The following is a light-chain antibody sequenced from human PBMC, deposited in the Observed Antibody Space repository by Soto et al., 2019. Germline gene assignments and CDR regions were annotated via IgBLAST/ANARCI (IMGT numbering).Light chain of an antibody. CDR2: DVS. CDR3: SSFTSTSTFV. V-gene: IGLV2-8*01. Sequence: QSALTQPPSASGSPGQSVTISCTGTSSDVGAYNYVSWYQQYTGKAPKLMIYDVSKRPSGVPDRFSGSKSGNTASLTVSGLRADDEAVYYCSSFTSTSTFVFGTGTKLTVL. CDR1: SSDVGAYNY. J-gene: IGLJ1*01.